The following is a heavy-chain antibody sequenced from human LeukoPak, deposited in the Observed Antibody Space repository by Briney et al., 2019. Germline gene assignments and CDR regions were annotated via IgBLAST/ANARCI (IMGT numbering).Heavy chain of an antibody. Sequence: PGGSLRLSCAASGFTFSSYWMSWVRQAPGKGLEWVANIKQEGSEKYYVDSVKGRFTISRDNAENSLYLQMNSLRVEDTAVYYCARGAARPDYWGQGTLVTVSS. CDR1: GFTFSSYW. V-gene: IGHV3-7*04. J-gene: IGHJ4*02. CDR2: IKQEGSEK. CDR3: ARGAARPDY. D-gene: IGHD6-6*01.